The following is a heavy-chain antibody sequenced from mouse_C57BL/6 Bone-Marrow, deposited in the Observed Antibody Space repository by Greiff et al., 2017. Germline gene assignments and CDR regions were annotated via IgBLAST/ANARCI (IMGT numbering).Heavy chain of an antibody. CDR2: IDPSDSET. CDR1: GYTFTSYW. D-gene: IGHD1-1*02. Sequence: QVQLQQPGAELVRPGSSVKLSCKASGYTFTSYWMHWVKQRPIQGLEWIGNIDPSDSETHYNQKFKDKATLTVDKSSSTAYMQLSSLTSEDSAVYYCARLIRGGYCFDYWGQGTTLTVSS. CDR3: ARLIRGGYCFDY. V-gene: IGHV1-52*01. J-gene: IGHJ2*01.